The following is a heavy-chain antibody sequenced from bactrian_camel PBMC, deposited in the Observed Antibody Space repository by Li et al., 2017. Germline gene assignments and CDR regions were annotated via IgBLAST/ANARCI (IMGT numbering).Heavy chain of an antibody. V-gene: IGHV3S35*01. CDR1: GVTFSRYD. CDR2: INNDGGVA. J-gene: IGHJ4*01. D-gene: IGHD4*01. CDR3: VRDGPISSLGDYSLAY. Sequence: VQLVESGGGLVQPGGSLRLSCEASGVTFSRYDMNWVRQAPGKGLEWVSHINNDGGVAYSADSVKGRFTISRDSAKNTVYLQMNSLKAEDTAVYYCVRDGPISSLGDYSLAYWGQGTQVTVS.